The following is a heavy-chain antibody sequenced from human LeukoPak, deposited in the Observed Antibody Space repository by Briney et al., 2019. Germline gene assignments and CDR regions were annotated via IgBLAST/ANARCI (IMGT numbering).Heavy chain of an antibody. CDR2: VSAYNGNT. V-gene: IGHV1-18*01. J-gene: IGHJ4*02. D-gene: IGHD6-13*01. Sequence: ASVKGSCKASGYTFTSYGISWVRQAPGQGLEWIGWVSAYNGNTNYAQKLQGRVTLTTDTSTSTAYMELRSLRSDDTAVYYCATVEWNSSWPDYWGQGTLVTVSS. CDR3: ATVEWNSSWPDY. CDR1: GYTFTSYG.